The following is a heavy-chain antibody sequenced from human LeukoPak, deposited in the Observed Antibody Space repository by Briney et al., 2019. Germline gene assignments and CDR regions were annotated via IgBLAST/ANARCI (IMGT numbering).Heavy chain of an antibody. CDR3: ARDPAGGSGSYYHYFDY. V-gene: IGHV1-46*01. CDR1: GYTFTSYY. Sequence: ASVKVSCKASGYTFTSYYMHWVRQAPGQGLEWMGIINPSGGSTSYAQKFQGRVTMTRDMSTSTVYMELSSLRSEDTAVYYCARDPAGGSGSYYHYFDYWGQGTLVTVSS. D-gene: IGHD3-10*01. CDR2: INPSGGST. J-gene: IGHJ4*02.